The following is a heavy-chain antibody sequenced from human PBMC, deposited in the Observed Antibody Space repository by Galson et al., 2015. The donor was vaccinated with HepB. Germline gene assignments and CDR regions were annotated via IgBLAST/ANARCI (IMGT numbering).Heavy chain of an antibody. V-gene: IGHV1-24*01. CDR3: ATVHDYGGNFRGYYYGMDV. J-gene: IGHJ6*02. CDR1: GYTLTELS. CDR2: FDPEDGET. Sequence: SVKVSCKVSGYTLTELSMHWVRQAPGKGLEWMGGFDPEDGETIYAQKFQGRVTMTEDTSTDTAYMELSSLRSEDTAVYYCATVHDYGGNFRGYYYGMDVWGQGTTVTVSS. D-gene: IGHD4-23*01.